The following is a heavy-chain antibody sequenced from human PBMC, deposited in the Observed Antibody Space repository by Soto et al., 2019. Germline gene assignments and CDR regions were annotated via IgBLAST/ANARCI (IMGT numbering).Heavy chain of an antibody. CDR1: GGLFSSFA. D-gene: IGHD3-16*01. CDR3: ARGGGPYVWFNEF. CDR2: IIPVFGTT. Sequence: QGQLVQSGPEVKKPGSSVKVSCKDSGGLFSSFAISWVRQAPGQGLEWLGGIIPVFGTTNYAEKFQDRVTITADESTNTAYMELSGLRSGDTAIHYCARGGGPYVWFNEFWGQGTLVTVSS. V-gene: IGHV1-69*01. J-gene: IGHJ4*02.